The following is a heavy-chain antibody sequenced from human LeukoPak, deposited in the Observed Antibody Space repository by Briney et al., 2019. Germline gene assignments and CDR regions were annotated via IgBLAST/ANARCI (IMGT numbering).Heavy chain of an antibody. V-gene: IGHV3-7*03. CDR1: GFTFSSYW. J-gene: IGHJ4*02. D-gene: IGHD6-19*01. CDR3: ARGRGWYHIEY. CDR2: IKDDGSEK. Sequence: GGSLRLSCAASGFTFSSYWMSWVRQAPGKGLEWVANIKDDGSEKYYVDSVKGRFTISRDNAKNSLCLQMSSLRAEDTAVYYCARGRGWYHIEYWGQGTLVTVSS.